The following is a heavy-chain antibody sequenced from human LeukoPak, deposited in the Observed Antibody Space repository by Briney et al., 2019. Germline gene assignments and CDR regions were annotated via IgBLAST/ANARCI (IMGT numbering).Heavy chain of an antibody. Sequence: SETLSLTCTVSGGSISSYYWSWIRQPPGKGLEWIGYIYYSGSTNYNPSLKRRVTISVDTSKNQFSLKLSSVTAADTAVYYCAASSWYGSFDYWGQGTLVTVSS. CDR3: AASSWYGSFDY. CDR2: IYYSGST. CDR1: GGSISSYY. V-gene: IGHV4-59*08. D-gene: IGHD6-13*01. J-gene: IGHJ4*02.